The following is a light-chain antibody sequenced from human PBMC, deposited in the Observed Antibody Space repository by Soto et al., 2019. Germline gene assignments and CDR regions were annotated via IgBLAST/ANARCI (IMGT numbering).Light chain of an antibody. Sequence: EIVLTQAPGTLSLSPGERATLSCRASQRVSSSSLAWYQQKPGQAPRLLIYGASSRATGIPGRFSGSGSGTDFTLTISRLEPEDFAVYYCQQYGRSPFTFGPGTKVDIK. CDR1: QRVSSSS. V-gene: IGKV3-20*01. J-gene: IGKJ3*01. CDR2: GAS. CDR3: QQYGRSPFT.